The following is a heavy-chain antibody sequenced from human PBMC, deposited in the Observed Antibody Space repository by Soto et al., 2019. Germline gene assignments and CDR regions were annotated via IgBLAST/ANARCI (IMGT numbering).Heavy chain of an antibody. CDR2: ISGSGDSR. D-gene: IGHD3-10*01. V-gene: IGHV3-23*01. J-gene: IGHJ5*01. CDR1: GFTFSTYA. CDR3: ATNSDSYGSGTYYGHFDS. Sequence: EVQLLESGGGLVQPGGSLRLSCAASGFTFSTYAMSWVRQAPGKGLEWVSAISGSGDSRYYADSVKGRFTISRDRSKNTLYLLMNGLRAEDTAVYYCATNSDSYGSGTYYGHFDSWGQGTQVSVSS.